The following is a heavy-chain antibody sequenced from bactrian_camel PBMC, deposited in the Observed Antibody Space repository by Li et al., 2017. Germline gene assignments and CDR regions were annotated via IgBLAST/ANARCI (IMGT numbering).Heavy chain of an antibody. D-gene: IGHD1*01. CDR2: MYTGSDHT. J-gene: IGHJ4*01. V-gene: IGHV3S1*01. Sequence: HVQLVESGGGSVQAGGSLKLSCTASTHSSTNCGVHWLRQAPGKERVGVAAMYTGSDHTFYPDRLKGRFTISRDSSKNTLYLEMTDLNAGDTAMYYCAVGRTGAGPGHWLLLDIEYQHWGQGTQVTVS. CDR1: THSSTNCG. CDR3: AVGRTGAGPGHWLLLDIEYQH.